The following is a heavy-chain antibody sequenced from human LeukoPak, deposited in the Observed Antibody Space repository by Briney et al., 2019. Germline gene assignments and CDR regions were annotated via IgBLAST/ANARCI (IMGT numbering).Heavy chain of an antibody. CDR1: GGSISSGSYY. CDR3: AREGGDDQPFDY. V-gene: IGHV4-61*02. J-gene: IGHJ4*02. D-gene: IGHD3-16*01. CDR2: IYTSGST. Sequence: SETLSLTCTVSGGSISSGSYYWSWIRQPAGKGLEWIGRIYTSGSTNYNPSLKSRVTISVDTSKNQFSLKLSSVTAADTAVYYCAREGGDDQPFDYWGQGTLVTVSS.